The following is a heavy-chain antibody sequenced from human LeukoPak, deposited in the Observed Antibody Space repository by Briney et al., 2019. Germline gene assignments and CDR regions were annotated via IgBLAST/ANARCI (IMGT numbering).Heavy chain of an antibody. CDR2: ISYDGSNK. D-gene: IGHD5-12*01. Sequence: PGGSLRLSCAASGFTFSSYGMHWVRQAPGKGMEWVAVISYDGSNKYYADSVKGRFTISRDNSKNTLYLQMNSLRAEDTAVYYCAKGRYSGYDCPLDYWGQGTLVTVSS. CDR1: GFTFSSYG. J-gene: IGHJ4*02. CDR3: AKGRYSGYDCPLDY. V-gene: IGHV3-30*18.